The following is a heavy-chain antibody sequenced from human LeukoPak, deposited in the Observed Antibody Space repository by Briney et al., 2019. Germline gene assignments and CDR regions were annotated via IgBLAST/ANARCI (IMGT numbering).Heavy chain of an antibody. D-gene: IGHD3-10*01. J-gene: IGHJ6*04. Sequence: GGSLRLSCAASGFTFSSYGMHWVRQAPGKGLEWVAVIWYDGSNKYYADSVRGRFTISRDNSKNTLYLQMNSLRAEDTAVYYCARDLRSSGNYYYYGMDVWGKGTTVTVSS. CDR3: ARDLRSSGNYYYYGMDV. CDR2: IWYDGSNK. CDR1: GFTFSSYG. V-gene: IGHV3-33*01.